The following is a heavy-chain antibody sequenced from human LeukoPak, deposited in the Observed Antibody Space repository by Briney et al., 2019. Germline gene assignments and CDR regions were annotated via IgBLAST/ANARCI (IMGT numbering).Heavy chain of an antibody. Sequence: GGSLRLSCAASGFSFSAYNMNWVRQATGKGLEWVSVIYSGGSTYYADSVKGRFTISRDNSKNTLYLQMNSLRAEDTAVYYCARDHPYGSGSYWGQGTLVTVSS. J-gene: IGHJ4*02. CDR3: ARDHPYGSGSY. V-gene: IGHV3-53*01. CDR2: IYSGGST. CDR1: GFSFSAYN. D-gene: IGHD3-10*01.